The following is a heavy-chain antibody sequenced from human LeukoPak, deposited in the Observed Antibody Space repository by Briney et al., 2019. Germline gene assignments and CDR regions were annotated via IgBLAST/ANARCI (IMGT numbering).Heavy chain of an antibody. CDR3: ARGLLVGITGYYFDY. D-gene: IGHD3-22*01. J-gene: IGHJ4*02. V-gene: IGHV4-59*01. Sequence: SETLSLTCTVSGGSISGYYWTWIRQPPGKGLECIGYIFHSGSSDSHPSLKSRVTLSLNTSKKQFSLSLKSVTTADTAMYYCARGLLVGITGYYFDYWGQGSLVTVSS. CDR1: GGSISGYY. CDR2: IFHSGSS.